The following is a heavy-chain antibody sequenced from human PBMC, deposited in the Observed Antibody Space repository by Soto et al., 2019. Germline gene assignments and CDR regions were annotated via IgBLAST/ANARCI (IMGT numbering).Heavy chain of an antibody. CDR3: ARGAHSASDY. Sequence: QVQLVQSGAEVKKPGASVKVSCKASGYTFTSYYMHWLRQAPGQGVEWMGIINPRGGSTSNAQEFAGRVTMTRDTSTSRVDMELSSVRSEDTAVYYCARGAHSASDYWCQGTLVTVS. CDR2: INPRGGST. V-gene: IGHV1-46*01. J-gene: IGHJ4*02. CDR1: GYTFTSYY.